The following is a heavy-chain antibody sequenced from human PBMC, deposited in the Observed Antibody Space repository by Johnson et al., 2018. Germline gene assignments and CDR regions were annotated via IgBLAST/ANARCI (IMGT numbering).Heavy chain of an antibody. Sequence: QVQLVQSGAEVKKPGSSVKVSCKASGGTFSSYAISWVRQAPGQGLEWMGGIIPIFGTANYAQKFQGRVTITADESTGTAYMGLSSLRAGDTAVDYCAKDATRYGDFRDAFDIWGQGTMVTVSS. V-gene: IGHV1-69*12. CDR2: IIPIFGTA. CDR3: AKDATRYGDFRDAFDI. CDR1: GGTFSSYA. J-gene: IGHJ3*02. D-gene: IGHD4-17*01.